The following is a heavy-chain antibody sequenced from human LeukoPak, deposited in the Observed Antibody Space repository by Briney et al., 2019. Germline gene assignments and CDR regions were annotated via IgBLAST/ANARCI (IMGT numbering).Heavy chain of an antibody. Sequence: SQTLSLTCAISGDTVSSNSAAWNCLRQSPSRGLEWLGRTYFRDKWYNDYADSVRSRITIRPDTSRNQFSLQLKSVTPEDTAVYYCVMSLAAAGATWFDLWGQGTLVTVSA. CDR1: GDTVSSNSAA. CDR2: TYFRDKWYN. V-gene: IGHV6-1*01. D-gene: IGHD1-14*01. CDR3: VMSLAAAGATWFDL. J-gene: IGHJ5*02.